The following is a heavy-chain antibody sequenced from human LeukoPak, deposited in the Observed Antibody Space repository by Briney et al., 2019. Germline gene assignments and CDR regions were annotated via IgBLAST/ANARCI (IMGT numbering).Heavy chain of an antibody. D-gene: IGHD3-22*01. V-gene: IGHV4-4*02. CDR2: IYQSGST. Sequence: SETLSLTCAVSGGSTSSSNWWSWVRQSPGKGLEWIGKIYQSGSTNYNPSLKSRVTISIDKSKNEFSLKLTSVTAADTAVYFCARDMDYYEEYFQHWGQGTLVTVSS. J-gene: IGHJ1*01. CDR3: ARDMDYYEEYFQH. CDR1: GGSTSSSNW.